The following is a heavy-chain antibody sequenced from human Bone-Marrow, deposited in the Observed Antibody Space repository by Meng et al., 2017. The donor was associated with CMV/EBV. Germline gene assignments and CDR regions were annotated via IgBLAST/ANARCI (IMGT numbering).Heavy chain of an antibody. J-gene: IGHJ6*02. D-gene: IGHD2-2*01. V-gene: IGHV1-18*01. CDR2: ISAYNGNT. CDR3: ASYSAGYCSSTSCYWNYYYGMDV. Sequence: ASVKVSCKASGYTFTSYDINWVRQAPGQGLEWMGWISAYNGNTNYAQKLQGRVTMTTDTSTSTAYMELRSLRSDDTAVYYCASYSAGYCSSTSCYWNYYYGMDVWGQGTTVTVSS. CDR1: GYTFTSYD.